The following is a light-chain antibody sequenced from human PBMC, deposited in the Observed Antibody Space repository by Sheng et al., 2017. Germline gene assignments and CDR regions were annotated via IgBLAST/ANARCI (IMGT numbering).Light chain of an antibody. CDR2: AAS. CDR3: QQSFSPPPGT. CDR1: QGISSY. V-gene: IGKV1-39*01. J-gene: IGKJ1*01. Sequence: DIQMTQSPSSLSASVGDTVTISCRASQGISSYVNWYQQKPGKAPKALIFAASTLQGGVPSRFSGSGSGTDFTLTIRFLQPEDIATYFCQQSFSPPPGTFGQ.